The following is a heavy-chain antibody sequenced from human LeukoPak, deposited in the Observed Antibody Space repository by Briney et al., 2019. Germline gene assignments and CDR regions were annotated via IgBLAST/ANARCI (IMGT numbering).Heavy chain of an antibody. CDR3: AESGIAAAGSLDY. V-gene: IGHV1-2*02. D-gene: IGHD6-13*01. J-gene: IGHJ4*02. Sequence: ASVKVSCKASGYTFTGYYMHRVRQAPGQGLEWMGWINPNSGGTNYAQKFQGRVTITRDTSISTAYMELSRLRSDDTAVYYCAESGIAAAGSLDYWGQGTLVTVSS. CDR2: INPNSGGT. CDR1: GYTFTGYY.